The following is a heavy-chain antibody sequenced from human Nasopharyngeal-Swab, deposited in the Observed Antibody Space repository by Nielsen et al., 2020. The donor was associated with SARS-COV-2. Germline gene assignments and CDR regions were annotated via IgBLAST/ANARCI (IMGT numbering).Heavy chain of an antibody. Sequence: SETLSLTCAVYGGSFSGYYWSWIRQPPGKGLEWIGEINHSGSTNYNTSLKSRVTISVDTSKNQFSLKLSSVTAADTAVYYCARWRTVTTIFYYGMDVGGQGTTVAVSS. CDR3: ARWRTVTTIFYYGMDV. CDR1: GGSFSGYY. D-gene: IGHD4-11*01. CDR2: INHSGST. J-gene: IGHJ6*02. V-gene: IGHV4-34*01.